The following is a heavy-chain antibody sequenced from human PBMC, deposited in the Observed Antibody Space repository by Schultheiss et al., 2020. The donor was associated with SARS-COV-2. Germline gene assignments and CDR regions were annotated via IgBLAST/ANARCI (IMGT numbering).Heavy chain of an antibody. CDR1: GFTFSNAW. J-gene: IGHJ4*02. CDR2: IKSKTDGGTT. D-gene: IGHD3-22*01. Sequence: GGSLRLSCAASGFTFSNAWMSWVRQAPGKGLEWVGRIKSKTDGGTTDYAAPVKGRFTISRDDSKNTLYLQMNSLKTEDTAVYYCAKSIKSYYDSSGAFDYWGQGTLVTVS. V-gene: IGHV3-15*01. CDR3: AKSIKSYYDSSGAFDY.